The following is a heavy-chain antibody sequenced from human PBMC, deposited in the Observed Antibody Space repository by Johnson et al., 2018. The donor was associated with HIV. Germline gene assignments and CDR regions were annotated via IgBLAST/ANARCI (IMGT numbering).Heavy chain of an antibody. CDR1: GFTFDDYG. D-gene: IGHD3-10*01. CDR2: INWNGGSI. J-gene: IGHJ3*02. CDR3: ARGDGSGSTGAFYI. V-gene: IGHV3-20*01. Sequence: VQLVESGGGVVRPVWSLRLSCAASGFTFDDYGMSWVRQAPGKGLEWVSGINWNGGSIGYGDSVKGRFTISRDNAKNSLYLQMNSLRDEDTALYHWARGDGSGSTGAFYIWGQGTMVTVSS.